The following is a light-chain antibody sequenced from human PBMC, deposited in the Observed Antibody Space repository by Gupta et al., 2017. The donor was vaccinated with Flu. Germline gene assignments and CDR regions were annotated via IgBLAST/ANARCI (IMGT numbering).Light chain of an antibody. CDR2: AAS. V-gene: IGKV3-20*01. Sequence: ETASTQSPGTLSLSPGERATLSCRDSVSSISNYLVWYQRKAGQAPRILIYAASNRATGIPDRCSGNGSGTEFTLPSSRREPEDFAVFYCQQEDSAPYNFGQGTKMDIK. J-gene: IGKJ2*01. CDR3: QQEDSAPYN. CDR1: VSSISNY.